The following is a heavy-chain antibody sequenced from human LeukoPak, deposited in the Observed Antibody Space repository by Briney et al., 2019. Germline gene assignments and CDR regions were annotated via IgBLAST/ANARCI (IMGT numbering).Heavy chain of an antibody. J-gene: IGHJ3*02. D-gene: IGHD2-15*01. CDR2: INPNSGGT. V-gene: IGHV1-2*02. Sequence: ASVKVSCKASGYTFTGHYMHWVRQAPGQGLEWMGWINPNSGGTKYAQKFQGRVTMTRDTSISTVYMELSRLRSDDTAVYYCARGSESRARAFDIWGQGTMVTVSS. CDR3: ARGSESRARAFDI. CDR1: GYTFTGHY.